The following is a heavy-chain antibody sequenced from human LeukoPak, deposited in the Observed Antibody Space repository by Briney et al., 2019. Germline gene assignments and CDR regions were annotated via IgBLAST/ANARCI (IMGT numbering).Heavy chain of an antibody. CDR1: GGSVSGYY. Sequence: SETLSLTCAVNGGSVSGYYWSWIRQPPEKGLEWIGDISHRGRTHYTPSLQSRVTMSVDTSKNQFALNLNSVTAADTAVYYCAGVPLRFLEPFDYWGQGILVTVSS. CDR2: ISHRGRT. J-gene: IGHJ4*02. CDR3: AGVPLRFLEPFDY. D-gene: IGHD3-3*01. V-gene: IGHV4-34*01.